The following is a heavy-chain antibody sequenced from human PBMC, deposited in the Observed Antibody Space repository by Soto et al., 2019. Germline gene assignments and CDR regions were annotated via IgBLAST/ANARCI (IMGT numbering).Heavy chain of an antibody. D-gene: IGHD6-13*01. CDR2: IHYSGST. V-gene: IGHV4-39*01. CDR3: ARRLFSSTWPSDFDY. Sequence: QLQLQASGPGLVKPSETLSLTCTVSGGSISSNSYYWGWIRQPPGKGLEWIGCIHYSGSTYYNPSLRSRVTSSVDTSKNQFALKVSSVTAADTAVYYCARRLFSSTWPSDFDYWGQGTLVTVSS. CDR1: GGSISSNSYY. J-gene: IGHJ4*02.